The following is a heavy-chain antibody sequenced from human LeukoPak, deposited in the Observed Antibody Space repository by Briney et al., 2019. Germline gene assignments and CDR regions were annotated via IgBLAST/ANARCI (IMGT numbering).Heavy chain of an antibody. CDR3: AKGGPYYYDSSGYSTQDY. CDR1: GFTFSSYG. D-gene: IGHD3-22*01. Sequence: GGSLRLSCAASGFTFSSYGMHWVRQAPGKGLEWVAVISYDGSNKYYADSVKGRFTISRDNSKNTLYLQMNSLRAEDKAVYYCAKGGPYYYDSSGYSTQDYWGQGTLVTVSS. CDR2: ISYDGSNK. V-gene: IGHV3-30*18. J-gene: IGHJ4*02.